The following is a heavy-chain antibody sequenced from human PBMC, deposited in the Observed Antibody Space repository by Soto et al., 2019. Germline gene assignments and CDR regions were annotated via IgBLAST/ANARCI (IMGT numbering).Heavy chain of an antibody. Sequence: RASVKVSCKSSGYTFSSYGVSWVRQAPGQGLEWLGWISTYTGNTKHAQKFQDRVTLTTEASTSTAYMELRSLRSDDTAVYYCVRDRCTTDRCYTHCFDVWGQGTTVTVSS. CDR3: VRDRCTTDRCYTHCFDV. CDR1: GYTFSSYG. CDR2: ISTYTGNT. D-gene: IGHD2-8*01. J-gene: IGHJ6*02. V-gene: IGHV1-18*04.